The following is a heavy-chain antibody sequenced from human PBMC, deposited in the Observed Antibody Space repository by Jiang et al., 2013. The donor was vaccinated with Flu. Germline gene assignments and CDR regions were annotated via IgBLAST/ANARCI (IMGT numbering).Heavy chain of an antibody. CDR1: GFSLSTSGVG. J-gene: IGHJ2*01. CDR2: IYWDDDK. D-gene: IGHD2-21*01. V-gene: IGHV2-5*02. Sequence: KPTQTLTLTCTFSGFSLSTSGVGVGWIRQPPGKALEWLALIYWDDDKRYSPSLKSRLTITKDTSKNQVVLTMTNMDPVDTATYYCAHSVPNFANCGGDCYFGGPKSDWYFDLWGRGTLVTVSS. CDR3: AHSVPNFANCGGDCYFGGPKSDWYFDL.